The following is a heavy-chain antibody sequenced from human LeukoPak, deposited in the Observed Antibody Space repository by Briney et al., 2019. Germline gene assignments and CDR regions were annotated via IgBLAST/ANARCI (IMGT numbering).Heavy chain of an antibody. J-gene: IGHJ3*02. CDR3: ARDRVEMATTDAFDI. V-gene: IGHV1-69*13. D-gene: IGHD5-24*01. CDR1: GGTFSSYA. CDR2: IIPIFGTA. Sequence: SVKVSCKASGGTFSSYAISWVRQAPGQGLEWMGGIIPIFGTANYAQKFQGRVTITADESTNTAYMELSSLRSEDTAVYYCARDRVEMATTDAFDIWGQGTMVTVSS.